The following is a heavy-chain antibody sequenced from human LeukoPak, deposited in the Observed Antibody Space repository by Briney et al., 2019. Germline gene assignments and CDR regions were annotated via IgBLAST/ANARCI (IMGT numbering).Heavy chain of an antibody. V-gene: IGHV4-38-2*01. CDR3: AREITGYYYDSSGYYLDY. D-gene: IGHD3-22*01. CDR1: GGSFGGYY. J-gene: IGHJ4*02. Sequence: SETLSLTCAVYGGSFGGYYWGWIRQPPGKGLEWIGSIYHSGSTYYNPSLKSRVTISVDTSKNQFSLKLSSVTAADTAVYYCAREITGYYYDSSGYYLDYWGQGTLVTVSS. CDR2: IYHSGST.